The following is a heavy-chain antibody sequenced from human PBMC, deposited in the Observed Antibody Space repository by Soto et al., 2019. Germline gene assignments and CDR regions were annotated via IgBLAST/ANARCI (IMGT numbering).Heavy chain of an antibody. J-gene: IGHJ5*02. D-gene: IGHD2-15*01. Sequence: EVQLVESGGGLVQPGGSLRLSCAASGFTFSSYWMHWVRQAPGKGLVWVSRINIDGSSTSYADSVKGRFTISRDNAKNTLYLQMNSLRVEDTAVYYCARGRGYCSGSSCYVDLWGQGTLVTASS. CDR2: INIDGSST. CDR1: GFTFSSYW. V-gene: IGHV3-74*01. CDR3: ARGRGYCSGSSCYVDL.